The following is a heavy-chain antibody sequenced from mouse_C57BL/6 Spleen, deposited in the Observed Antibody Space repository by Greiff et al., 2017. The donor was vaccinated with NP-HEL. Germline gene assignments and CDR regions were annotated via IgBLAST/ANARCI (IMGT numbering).Heavy chain of an antibody. J-gene: IGHJ4*01. CDR3: AREGGSY. Sequence: VKLQESGAELVRPGTSVKVSCKASGYAFTNYLIEWVKQRPGQGLEWIGVINPGSGGTNYNEKFKGKATLTADKSSSTAYMQLSSLTSEDSAVYFCAREGGSYWGQGTSVTVSS. CDR2: INPGSGGT. V-gene: IGHV1-54*01. CDR1: GYAFTNYL.